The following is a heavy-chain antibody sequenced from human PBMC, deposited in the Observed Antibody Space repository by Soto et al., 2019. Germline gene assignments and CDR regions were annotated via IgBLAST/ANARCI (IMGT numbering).Heavy chain of an antibody. CDR3: ARMKQQLVRRTGVGKHFDC. CDR1: GYSFTTYC. D-gene: IGHD6-13*01. V-gene: IGHV5-51*01. CDR2: IYPGDSDT. Sequence: PGQALKISSNGSGYSFTTYCNGGVRLMPGKGLEWMGIIYPGDSDTRYSPSFQGQVTISPDKSISTAYLQWSSLKASDTAMYYCARMKQQLVRRTGVGKHFDCWGQGTLVTVSS. J-gene: IGHJ4*02.